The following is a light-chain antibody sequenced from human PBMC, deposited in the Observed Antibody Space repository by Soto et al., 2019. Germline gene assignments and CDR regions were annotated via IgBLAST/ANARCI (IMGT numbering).Light chain of an antibody. V-gene: IGLV2-8*01. CDR1: SSDVGGYNF. Sequence: QSVLTQPPSASGSPGQSVTISCTGTSSDVGGYNFVSWYQQHPGKVPKLIIYEVTKRPSGVPDRFSGSKSGNTASLTVSGLQAEDEADYYCSSYGGSNNRYVFGTGTKVTVL. J-gene: IGLJ1*01. CDR2: EVT. CDR3: SSYGGSNNRYV.